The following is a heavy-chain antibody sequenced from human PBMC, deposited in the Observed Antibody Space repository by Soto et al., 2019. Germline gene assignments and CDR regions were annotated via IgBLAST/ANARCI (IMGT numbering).Heavy chain of an antibody. CDR2: INPNSGGT. CDR3: ARDLQLWSSLDDYYGMDV. J-gene: IGHJ6*02. Sequence: QVQLVQSGAEVKKPGDSVKVSCKASGYTFTGYYMHWVRQAPGQGLEWMGWINPNSGGTNYAQKFQGWVTMTRDTSISTAYMELSRLRSDDTAVYYCARDLQLWSSLDDYYGMDVWGQGTTVTVSS. V-gene: IGHV1-2*04. CDR1: GYTFTGYY. D-gene: IGHD5-18*01.